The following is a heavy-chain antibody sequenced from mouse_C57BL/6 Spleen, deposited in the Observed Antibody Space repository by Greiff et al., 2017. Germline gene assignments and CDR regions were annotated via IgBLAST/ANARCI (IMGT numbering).Heavy chain of an antibody. D-gene: IGHD2-4*01. CDR2: FYPGSGSI. Sequence: VQLQQSGAELVKPGASVKLSCKASGYTFTEYTIHWVKQRSGQGLEWIGWFYPGSGSIKYNEKFKDKATLTADKSSSTVYMELSRLTSEDSAVYFCARHEDSLYDYDGYAMAYWGQGTSVTVSS. CDR1: GYTFTEYT. CDR3: ARHEDSLYDYDGYAMAY. V-gene: IGHV1-62-2*01. J-gene: IGHJ4*01.